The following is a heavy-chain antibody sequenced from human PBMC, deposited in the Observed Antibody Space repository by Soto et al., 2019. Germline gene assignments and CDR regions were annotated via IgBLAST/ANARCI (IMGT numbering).Heavy chain of an antibody. D-gene: IGHD3-10*01. CDR2: ISSSSSYI. J-gene: IGHJ4*02. Sequence: EVQLVESGGGLVKPGGSLRLSCAASGFTFSSYSMNWVRQAPGKGLEWVSSISSSSSYIYYADPVKGRFTISRDNAKNSLYLQMNSLRAEDTAVYYCARVVSPDYYADYWGQGTLVTVSS. CDR3: ARVVSPDYYADY. V-gene: IGHV3-21*01. CDR1: GFTFSSYS.